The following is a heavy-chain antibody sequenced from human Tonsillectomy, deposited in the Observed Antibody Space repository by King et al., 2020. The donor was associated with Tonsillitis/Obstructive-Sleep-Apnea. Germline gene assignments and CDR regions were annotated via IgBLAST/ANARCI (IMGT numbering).Heavy chain of an antibody. CDR1: GGSFSDSY. V-gene: IGHV4-34*01. D-gene: IGHD1-14*01. J-gene: IGHJ6*03. Sequence: VQLQQWGAGLLKPSETLSLTCAVYGGSFSDSYWTWVRQPPGKGLEWVGEVTHTGSTNYSPSLKSRVTISVDTSKNQFSLKLRSVTAADTAVYYCARGHLETFPDYYFYYYMDVGGKGTTVTVSS. CDR2: VTHTGST. CDR3: ARGHLETFPDYYFYYYMDV.